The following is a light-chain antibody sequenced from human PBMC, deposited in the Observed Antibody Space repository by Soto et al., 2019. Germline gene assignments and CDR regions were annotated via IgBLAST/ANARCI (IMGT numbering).Light chain of an antibody. Sequence: EIVLTQSAGTLSLSPGERATLSCRASQSVSSSYLAWYQHKPGQAPRLLIYGASSRATGIPDRFSGSGSGTDFTLTISRLEPEDFAVYYCQQYGSSLPCTFGQGTKLEIK. V-gene: IGKV3-20*01. CDR2: GAS. J-gene: IGKJ2*02. CDR1: QSVSSSY. CDR3: QQYGSSLPCT.